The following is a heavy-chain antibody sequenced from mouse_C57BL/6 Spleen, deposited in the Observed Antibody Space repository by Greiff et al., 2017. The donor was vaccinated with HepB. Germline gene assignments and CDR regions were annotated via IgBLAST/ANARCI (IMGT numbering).Heavy chain of an antibody. CDR2: IYPRSGNT. CDR1: GYTFTCYG. Sequence: VQLQQSGAELARPGASVTLSCKASGYTFTCYGISWVKQITGQGLEWIGEIYPRSGNTYYNEKFKGKATLTADKSSSTAYMELRSLTSEDSAVYFCARSGITTVVDAMDYWGQGTSVTVSS. J-gene: IGHJ4*01. V-gene: IGHV1-81*01. CDR3: ARSGITTVVDAMDY. D-gene: IGHD1-1*01.